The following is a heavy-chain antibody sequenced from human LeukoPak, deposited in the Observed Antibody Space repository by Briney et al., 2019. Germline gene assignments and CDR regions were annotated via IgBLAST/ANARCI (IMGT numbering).Heavy chain of an antibody. Sequence: ASVKVSCKASGYTFTSYDINWVRQATGQGLEWMGWMNPNSGNTGYAQKFQGRVTMTRNTSISTAYMELSSLRSEDTAVYYCARDRIRSVAGLNWYFDLWGRGTLVTVSS. D-gene: IGHD6-19*01. CDR1: GYTFTSYD. CDR3: ARDRIRSVAGLNWYFDL. CDR2: MNPNSGNT. J-gene: IGHJ2*01. V-gene: IGHV1-8*01.